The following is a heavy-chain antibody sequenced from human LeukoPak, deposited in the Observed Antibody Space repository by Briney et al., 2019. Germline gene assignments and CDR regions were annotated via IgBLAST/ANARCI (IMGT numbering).Heavy chain of an antibody. Sequence: GESLKISCKGSVYIFSSYWIGWVRQMPGKGLEWMGIIYPGDSETRYSPSFQGQVTVSADKSISTAYLQWSSLKASDTAMYYCTRGGGSSWWPFDYWGQGTLVTVSS. J-gene: IGHJ4*02. D-gene: IGHD6-13*01. V-gene: IGHV5-51*01. CDR1: VYIFSSYW. CDR2: IYPGDSET. CDR3: TRGGGSSWWPFDY.